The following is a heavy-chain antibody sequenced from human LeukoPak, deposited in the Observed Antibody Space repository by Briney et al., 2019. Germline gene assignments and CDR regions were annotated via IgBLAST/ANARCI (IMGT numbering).Heavy chain of an antibody. Sequence: PGGSLRLSCAASGFTFSSYSMTWVRQAPGKGLEWVSYISSSSSTIYYADSVKGRFTISRDNAKNSLYLQMNSLRAEDTAVYYCARSFYTSCYEFWGQGTLVTVSS. CDR2: ISSSSSTI. CDR1: GFTFSSYS. D-gene: IGHD2-2*01. V-gene: IGHV3-48*01. CDR3: ARSFYTSCYEF. J-gene: IGHJ4*02.